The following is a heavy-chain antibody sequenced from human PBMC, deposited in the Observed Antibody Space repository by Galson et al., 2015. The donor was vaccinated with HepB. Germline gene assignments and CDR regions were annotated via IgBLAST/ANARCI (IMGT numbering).Heavy chain of an antibody. Sequence: SLRLSCAASGFTFSSYAMHWVRQAPGKGLEWVSAISASGGTTHYAESVKGRFTISRDNSKNTLYLQMNSLRAEDTAIYYCAKTLRYCTTTSCFDYGMDVWGQGTTVTVSS. V-gene: IGHV3-23*01. CDR1: GFTFSSYA. D-gene: IGHD2-2*01. CDR3: AKTLRYCTTTSCFDYGMDV. CDR2: ISASGGTT. J-gene: IGHJ6*02.